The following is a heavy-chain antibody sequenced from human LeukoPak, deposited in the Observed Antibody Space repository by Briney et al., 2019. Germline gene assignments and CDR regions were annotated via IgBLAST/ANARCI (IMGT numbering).Heavy chain of an antibody. J-gene: IGHJ4*02. CDR2: IIPIFGTA. V-gene: IGHV1-69*05. CDR3: ARGTYDYGDYVAIDY. D-gene: IGHD4-17*01. Sequence: ASVKVSCKASGGTFSSYAISWVRQAPGQGLEWMGRIIPIFGTANYAQKFQGRVTITTDESTSTACMELSSLRSEDTAVYYCARGTYDYGDYVAIDYWGQGTLVTVSS. CDR1: GGTFSSYA.